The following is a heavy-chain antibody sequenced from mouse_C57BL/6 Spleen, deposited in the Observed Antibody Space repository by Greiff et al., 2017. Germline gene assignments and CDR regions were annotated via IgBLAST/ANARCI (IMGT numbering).Heavy chain of an antibody. CDR3: TGLLLRYDYFDY. V-gene: IGHV6-3*01. CDR1: GFTFSNYW. D-gene: IGHD1-1*01. Sequence: EVQLVESGGGLVQPGGSMKLSCVASGFTFSNYWMNWVRQSPEKGLEWVAQIRLKSDNYATHYAESVKGRFTISRDDSKSSVYLQMNNLRAEDTGIYYCTGLLLRYDYFDYWGQGTTLTVSS. J-gene: IGHJ2*01. CDR2: IRLKSDNYAT.